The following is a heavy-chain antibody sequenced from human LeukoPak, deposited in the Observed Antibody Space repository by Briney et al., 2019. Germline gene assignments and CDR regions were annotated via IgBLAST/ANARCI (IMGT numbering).Heavy chain of an antibody. CDR1: GFTFSSYE. V-gene: IGHV3-48*03. J-gene: IGHJ3*02. Sequence: GGSLRLSCAASGFTFSSYEMNWVRQAPGKGLEWVSYISSSGSTIYYADSVKGRFTISRGNAKNSLYLQMNSLRAEDTALYYCARGMVDAFDIWGQGTMVTVSS. D-gene: IGHD2-8*01. CDR2: ISSSGSTI. CDR3: ARGMVDAFDI.